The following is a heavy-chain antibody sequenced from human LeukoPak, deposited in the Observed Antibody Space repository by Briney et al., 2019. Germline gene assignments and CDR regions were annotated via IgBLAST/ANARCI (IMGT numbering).Heavy chain of an antibody. Sequence: ASVKVSCKASGYTFTSYGISWVRQAPGQGLEWMGGIIPIFGTANYAQKFQGRVTITADESTSTAYMELSSLRSEDTAVYYCATSTNSSSPEGYWGQGTLVTVPS. D-gene: IGHD6-6*01. CDR2: IIPIFGTA. CDR1: GYTFTSYG. CDR3: ATSTNSSSPEGY. V-gene: IGHV1-69*13. J-gene: IGHJ4*02.